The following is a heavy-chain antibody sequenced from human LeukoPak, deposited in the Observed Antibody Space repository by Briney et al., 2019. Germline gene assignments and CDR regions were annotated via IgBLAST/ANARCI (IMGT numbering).Heavy chain of an antibody. CDR3: AGHHPRNTVDF. Sequence: PSETLSLTCTVSGGSISSYQWSWIRQPPGKGLEWIGYISYSGFTNYNPSLKSRVTISLDTSKNQFSLELTSVTAADTAVYYCAGHHPRNTVDFWGQGTLVTVSS. J-gene: IGHJ4*02. CDR2: ISYSGFT. D-gene: IGHD2-8*02. CDR1: GGSISSYQ. V-gene: IGHV4-59*08.